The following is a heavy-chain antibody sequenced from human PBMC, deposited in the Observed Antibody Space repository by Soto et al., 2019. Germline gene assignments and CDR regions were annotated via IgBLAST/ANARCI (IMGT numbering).Heavy chain of an antibody. V-gene: IGHV3-21*01. CDR2: ISSSSSYI. D-gene: IGHD2-15*01. Sequence: GGSRRLSCAASGFTFSSYSMNWVRQARGKGLEWVSSISSSSSYIYYADSVKGRFTISRDNAKNSLYLQMNSLRAEDTAVYYCARDHRIVVAPFCPDYWGQGTLVTVSS. CDR3: ARDHRIVVAPFCPDY. CDR1: GFTFSSYS. J-gene: IGHJ4*02.